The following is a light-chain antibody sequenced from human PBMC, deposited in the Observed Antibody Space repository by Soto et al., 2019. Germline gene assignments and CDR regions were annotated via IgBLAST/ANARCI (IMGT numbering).Light chain of an antibody. CDR3: QSYDSSLSGSV. V-gene: IGLV1-40*01. CDR1: SSNIGAGYD. J-gene: IGLJ3*02. Sequence: QSVLTQPPSVSGAPGQRVTISCTGSSSNIGAGYDVHWYQQVPGTAPKLLIYGNSIRSSGVPDRFSGSKSGTSASLAITGLQAEDEADYYCQSYDSSLSGSVFGGGTKVTVL. CDR2: GNS.